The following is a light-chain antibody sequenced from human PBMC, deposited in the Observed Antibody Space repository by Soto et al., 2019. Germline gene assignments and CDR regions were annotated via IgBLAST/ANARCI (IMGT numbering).Light chain of an antibody. J-gene: IGLJ1*01. V-gene: IGLV1-40*01. CDR3: QSYDKRLTAHV. CDR1: SSSIGAGYE. Sequence: QSVLTQPPSVSGAPGQRVTISCSGTSSSIGAGYEGHWYHQLPGTAPKLVVSGNGNRPSGVPDRLSASKSGTSASLAITALQAEHEGHYSCQSYDKRLTAHVFGTGTKVTVL. CDR2: GNG.